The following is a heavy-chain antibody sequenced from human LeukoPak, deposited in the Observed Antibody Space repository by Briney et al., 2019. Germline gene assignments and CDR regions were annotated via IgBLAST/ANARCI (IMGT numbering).Heavy chain of an antibody. CDR1: GFTVSSNY. D-gene: IGHD6-13*01. CDR3: ARAGDATSYSSSWYFDY. Sequence: GGSLRLSCAASGFTVSSNYMSWVRQAPGKGLEWVSVIYSGGSTYYADSVKGRFTISRHNSKNTLYLQMNSLRAEDTVVYYCARAGDATSYSSSWYFDYWGQGTLVTVSS. CDR2: IYSGGST. V-gene: IGHV3-53*04. J-gene: IGHJ4*02.